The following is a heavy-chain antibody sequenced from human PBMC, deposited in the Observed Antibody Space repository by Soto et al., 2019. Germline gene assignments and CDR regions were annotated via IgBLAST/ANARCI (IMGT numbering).Heavy chain of an antibody. Sequence: EVQLVESGGGLVQSGGSLRLSCAASGFTFTWHWMNWVRQAPGQGLEWVANINEDGSEKYYVDSVRGRFTISRDNAKKSLFLQMNSLGVEDTAVYFCARESGDYGKTGFDYWGQGTQVTGS. CDR1: GFTFTWHW. J-gene: IGHJ4*02. CDR3: ARESGDYGKTGFDY. CDR2: INEDGSEK. V-gene: IGHV3-7*01. D-gene: IGHD4-17*01.